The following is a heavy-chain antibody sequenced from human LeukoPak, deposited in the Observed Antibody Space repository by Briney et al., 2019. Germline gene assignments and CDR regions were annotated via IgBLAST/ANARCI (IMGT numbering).Heavy chain of an antibody. CDR1: GGSFSGYY. Sequence: PSETLSLTCAVYGGSFSGYYWSWIRQPPGKGLEWIGEINHSGSTNYNPSLKSRVTISVDTSKNQFSLKLSSVTAADTAVYYCARAGNEPQYAFDIWGQGTMVTVSS. V-gene: IGHV4-34*01. CDR3: ARAGNEPQYAFDI. J-gene: IGHJ3*02. CDR2: INHSGST.